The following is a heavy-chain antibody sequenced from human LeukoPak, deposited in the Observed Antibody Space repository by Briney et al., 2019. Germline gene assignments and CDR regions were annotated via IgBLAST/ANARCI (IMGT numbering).Heavy chain of an antibody. CDR2: ISSSSSYI. Sequence: GGSLRLSCAASGFTFSSYSMNWVRQAPGKGLDWVSSISSSSSYIYYADSVKGRFTISRDNAKNSLYLQMNSLRAEDTAVYYCARDGGTWNAFDIWGQGTMVTVSS. D-gene: IGHD3-16*01. J-gene: IGHJ3*02. V-gene: IGHV3-21*01. CDR1: GFTFSSYS. CDR3: ARDGGTWNAFDI.